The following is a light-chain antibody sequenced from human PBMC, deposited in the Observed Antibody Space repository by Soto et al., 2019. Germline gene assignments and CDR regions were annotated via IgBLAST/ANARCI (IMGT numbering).Light chain of an antibody. CDR3: QQYGSSIQT. CDR2: GAS. V-gene: IGKV3-20*01. J-gene: IGKJ1*01. CDR1: QSVTNNY. Sequence: EIVLTQFPGTLSLPPGERATLSCRASQSVTNNYLAWYQQRPGQPPNLLIFGASNRATGIPDRFSGSGSGTDFTLTISRLEPEDFAVYYCQQYGSSIQTFGQGTKVDIK.